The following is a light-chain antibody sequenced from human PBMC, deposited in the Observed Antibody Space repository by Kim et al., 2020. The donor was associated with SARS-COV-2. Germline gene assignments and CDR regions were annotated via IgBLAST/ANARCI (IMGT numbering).Light chain of an antibody. J-gene: IGKJ5*01. Sequence: PGERAAPPCRASGRGSSNLAWYQQKPGHAPRLLINDGSTRATGIPDRCSASGSGTEFTLTISSLQYEDFAIDSCQQYNNWPPEITFGQGTRLEIK. V-gene: IGKV3-15*01. CDR2: DGS. CDR1: GRGSSN. CDR3: QQYNNWPPEIT.